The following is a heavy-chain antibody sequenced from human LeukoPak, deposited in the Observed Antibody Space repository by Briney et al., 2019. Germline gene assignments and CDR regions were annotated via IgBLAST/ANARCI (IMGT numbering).Heavy chain of an antibody. J-gene: IGHJ4*02. CDR1: GFTFSSYS. V-gene: IGHV3-21*01. D-gene: IGHD3-22*01. CDR2: ISSSSSYI. CDR3: AREGDSSGPYFDY. Sequence: GGSLRLSCAASGFTFSSYSVNWVRQAPGKGLEWVSSISSSSSYIYYADSVKGRFTISRDNAKNSLYLQMNSLRAEDTAVYYCAREGDSSGPYFDYWGQGTLVTVSS.